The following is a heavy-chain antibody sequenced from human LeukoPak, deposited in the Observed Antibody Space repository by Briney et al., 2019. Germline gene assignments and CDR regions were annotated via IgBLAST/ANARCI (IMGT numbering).Heavy chain of an antibody. CDR1: GFTFSNAW. D-gene: IGHD3-22*01. V-gene: IGHV3-15*01. CDR3: TTFSMIVVVIPD. Sequence: GGFLRLSCAVSGFTFSNAWMSWVRQAPGKGLEWDGRIKSKTDGGTTDYAAPVKGRFTISRDDSKNTLYLQMNSLKTEDTAVYYCTTFSMIVVVIPDWGQGTLVTVSS. CDR2: IKSKTDGGTT. J-gene: IGHJ4*02.